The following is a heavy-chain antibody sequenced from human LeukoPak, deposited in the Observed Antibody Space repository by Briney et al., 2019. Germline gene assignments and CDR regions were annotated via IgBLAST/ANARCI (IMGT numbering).Heavy chain of an antibody. D-gene: IGHD2-8*01. V-gene: IGHV1-2*02. J-gene: IGHJ6*03. CDR1: GYSFTGYY. CDR2: INPNSGDT. CDR3: ARGGLRVMVYRLYYMDV. Sequence: ASVKVSCKASGYSFTGYYMHWVRQAPGQGLEWMGWINPNSGDTKYAQKFQGRVTMTRDTSISTAYMELTRLRSDDTAVYYCARGGLRVMVYRLYYMDVWGKGTTVTASS.